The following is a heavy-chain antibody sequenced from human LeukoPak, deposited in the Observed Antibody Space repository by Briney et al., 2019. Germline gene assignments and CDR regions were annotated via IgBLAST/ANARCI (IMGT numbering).Heavy chain of an antibody. Sequence: PGGSLRLSCAGSGFTLSNYWMHWVRQAPGKGLVWVSRINTDGTTTNYADSVKGRFAISRDNAKNTVYLQMNSLRAEDTAVYYCARGDYGYSPPDYWGQGTLVTVSS. CDR2: INTDGTTT. D-gene: IGHD5-18*01. V-gene: IGHV3-74*01. CDR3: ARGDYGYSPPDY. CDR1: GFTLSNYW. J-gene: IGHJ4*02.